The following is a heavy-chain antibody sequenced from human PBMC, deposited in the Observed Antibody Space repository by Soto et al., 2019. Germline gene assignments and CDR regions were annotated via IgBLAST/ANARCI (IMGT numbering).Heavy chain of an antibody. D-gene: IGHD2-15*01. CDR1: GFPFSTYN. Sequence: PGGSLRLSCTASGFPFSTYNISWVRQAPGKGLEWVSTITGRSGNTYYANSMKGRFTISRDNSKNTLYLQIDSLRDEDSAVYSSAMEGCRGGTGDLVHGAYWGQGALVTVSS. CDR3: AMEGCRGGTGDLVHGAY. CDR2: ITGRSGNT. V-gene: IGHV3-23*01. J-gene: IGHJ4*02.